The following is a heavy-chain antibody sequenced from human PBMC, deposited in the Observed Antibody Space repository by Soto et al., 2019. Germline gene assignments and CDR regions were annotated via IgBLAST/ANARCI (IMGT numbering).Heavy chain of an antibody. CDR2: IFHSGNA. V-gene: IGHV4-59*01. D-gene: IGHD2-15*01. CDR1: GGSIRNVY. CDR3: ARAHDPTLPLDY. J-gene: IGHJ4*01. Sequence: SETLSLTCTVSGGSIRNVYWSWIRQAPGKGLEWIGFIFHSGNAKYNPSLKSRVTISVDTSKNQFSLSLDSVTAADTAVYFCARAHDPTLPLDYWGQGILVTVS.